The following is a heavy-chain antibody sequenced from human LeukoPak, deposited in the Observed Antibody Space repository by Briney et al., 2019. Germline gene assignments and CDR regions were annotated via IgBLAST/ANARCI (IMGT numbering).Heavy chain of an antibody. D-gene: IGHD2-8*01. Sequence: GGSLRLSCAASGFTFNSYSMSWDRQAPGKGLEWVSYISSSSSVISYGDSVRGRFTISRDNAKNTLYLQMNSLRVEDTALYYCARGIYNNGNMNDYWGQGTLVTVSS. V-gene: IGHV3-48*01. CDR2: ISSSSSVI. CDR1: GFTFNSYS. CDR3: ARGIYNNGNMNDY. J-gene: IGHJ4*02.